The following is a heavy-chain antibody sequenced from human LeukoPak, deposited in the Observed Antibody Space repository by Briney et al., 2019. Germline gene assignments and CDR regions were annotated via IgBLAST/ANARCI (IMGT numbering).Heavy chain of an antibody. J-gene: IGHJ4*02. Sequence: GGPLRLSCAASGFTFTSYSMNWVRQAPGKGLEWVSTISGGGGSTYYADSVKGRFTISRDNSKNTLYLQVNSLRAEDTAVYYCAKGGKWDVTPFDYWGQGTLVTVSS. V-gene: IGHV3-23*01. CDR1: GFTFTSYS. CDR3: AKGGKWDVTPFDY. CDR2: ISGGGGST. D-gene: IGHD1-26*01.